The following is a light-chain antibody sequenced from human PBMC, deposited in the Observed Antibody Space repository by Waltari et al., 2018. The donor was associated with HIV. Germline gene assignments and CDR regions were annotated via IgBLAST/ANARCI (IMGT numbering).Light chain of an antibody. V-gene: IGLV1-47*01. Sequence: QSVLTQPPSASATPGQRVTISCSGSSSNIGSNYVYWYQQLPGTDPKLLLYRNNQRPSGGPDRFSGSKSGTSASLAISGLRSEDEADYYCAAWGNSLSLLFGGGTKLTVL. CDR2: RNN. CDR1: SSNIGSNY. CDR3: AAWGNSLSLL. J-gene: IGLJ2*01.